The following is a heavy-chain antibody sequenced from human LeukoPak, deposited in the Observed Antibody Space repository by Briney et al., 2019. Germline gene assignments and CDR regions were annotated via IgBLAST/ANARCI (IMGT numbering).Heavy chain of an antibody. CDR3: ARDASGSQDRSFDI. CDR2: ISWNSGSI. J-gene: IGHJ3*02. Sequence: PGRSLRLSCAASGFTFDDYAMHWVRQAPGKGLEWVSGISWNSGSIGYADSVKGRFTISRDNAKNSLYLQMNSLRAEDTAVYYCARDASGSQDRSFDIWGQGTMVTVSS. V-gene: IGHV3-9*01. CDR1: GFTFDDYA. D-gene: IGHD1-26*01.